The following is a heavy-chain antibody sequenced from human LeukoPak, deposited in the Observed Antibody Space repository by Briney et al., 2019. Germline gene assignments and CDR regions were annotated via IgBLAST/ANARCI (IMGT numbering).Heavy chain of an antibody. Sequence: SETLSLTCAVYGGSFSGYYWSWIRQPPGKGLEWIGEINHSGSTNHNPSLKSRVTISVDTSKNQFSLKLSSVTAADTAVYYCARKGGYDYVWGSYRYNPGDYWGQGTLVTVSS. J-gene: IGHJ4*02. CDR3: ARKGGYDYVWGSYRYNPGDY. CDR1: GGSFSGYY. D-gene: IGHD3-16*02. CDR2: INHSGST. V-gene: IGHV4-34*01.